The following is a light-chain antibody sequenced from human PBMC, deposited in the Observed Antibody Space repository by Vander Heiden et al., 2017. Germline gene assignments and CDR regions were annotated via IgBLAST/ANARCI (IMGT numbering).Light chain of an antibody. CDR1: QSVSSY. V-gene: IGKV3-11*01. CDR3: QQRSNWPS. CDR2: DAS. J-gene: IGKJ5*01. Sequence: EIVFTQSPATLSVSPGARSTLSCRASQSVSSYLAWYQQKPGQAPRLLIYDASNRATGIPARFSGSGSGTDFTLTSSSLEPEDFAVYYCQQRSNWPSFGQGTRVEIK.